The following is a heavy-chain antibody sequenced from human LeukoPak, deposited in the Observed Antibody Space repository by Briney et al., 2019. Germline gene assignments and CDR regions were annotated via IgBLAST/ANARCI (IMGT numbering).Heavy chain of an antibody. CDR1: GFTFNSYA. D-gene: IGHD1-26*01. V-gene: IGHV3-23*01. CDR2: ISGSGGSI. J-gene: IGHJ4*02. CDR3: ARDRVGAIPYYFDY. Sequence: GGSLRLSCAASGFTFNSYAMTWVRQAPGKGLEWVSTISGSGGSIYYADSVKGRFTISRDNSKNTLYLQMNSLRAEDTAVYYCARDRVGAIPYYFDYWGQGTLVTVSS.